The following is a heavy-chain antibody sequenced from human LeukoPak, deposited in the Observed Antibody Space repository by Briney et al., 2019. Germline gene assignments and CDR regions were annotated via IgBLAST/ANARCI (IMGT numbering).Heavy chain of an antibody. V-gene: IGHV4-34*01. CDR3: ARRTAGRPSNFDY. CDR1: GGSFSGYY. Sequence: SETLSPTCAVYGGSFSGYYWSWIRQPPGKGLEWIGEINHSGSTNYNPSLKSRVTIPVDTSKNQFSLKLSSVTAADTAVYYCARRTAGRPSNFDYWGQGTLVTVSS. CDR2: INHSGST. J-gene: IGHJ4*02. D-gene: IGHD6-19*01.